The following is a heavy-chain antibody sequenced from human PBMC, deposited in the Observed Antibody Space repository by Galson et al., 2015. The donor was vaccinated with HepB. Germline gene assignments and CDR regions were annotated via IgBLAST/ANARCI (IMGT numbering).Heavy chain of an antibody. V-gene: IGHV3-30*18. D-gene: IGHD5-12*01. CDR1: GFVFRDYG. CDR3: AKDLFLRISGFLKPYDY. CDR2: IPSHGSFQ. J-gene: IGHJ4*02. Sequence: SLRLSCAASGFVFRDYGMHWVRQAPGKGLEWVAHIPSHGSFQFYSDSVRGRFTISRDDSKNTVYLQMNSLRPEDTAIYYCAKDLFLRISGFLKPYDYWGQGALVTVPS.